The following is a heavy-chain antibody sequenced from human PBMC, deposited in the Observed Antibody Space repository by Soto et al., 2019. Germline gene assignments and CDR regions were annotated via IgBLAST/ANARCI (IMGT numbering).Heavy chain of an antibody. D-gene: IGHD3-10*01. CDR3: ARLSRLLWFGKPKSPQGG. CDR2: IYYSGST. Sequence: QLQLQESGPGLVKPSETLSLTCTVSGGSISSSSYYWGWIRQPPGKGLEWIGSIYYSGSTYYNPSLKSRVTISVDTSKNQFSLKLSSVTAADTAVYYCARLSRLLWFGKPKSPQGGWGQGTLVTVSS. V-gene: IGHV4-39*01. J-gene: IGHJ4*02. CDR1: GGSISSSSYY.